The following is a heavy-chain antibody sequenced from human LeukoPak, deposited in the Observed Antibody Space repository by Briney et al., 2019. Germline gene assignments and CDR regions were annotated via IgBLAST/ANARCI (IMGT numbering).Heavy chain of an antibody. Sequence: ASVKVSCTASGYTFTSYYMHRVRQAPGQGLEWMGIINPSGGSTSYAQKFQGRVTMTRDTSTSTVHMELSSLRSEDTAVYYCARDLRPSGSCYDYWGQGTLVTVSS. J-gene: IGHJ4*02. CDR1: GYTFTSYY. V-gene: IGHV1-46*01. CDR2: INPSGGST. D-gene: IGHD1-26*01. CDR3: ARDLRPSGSCYDY.